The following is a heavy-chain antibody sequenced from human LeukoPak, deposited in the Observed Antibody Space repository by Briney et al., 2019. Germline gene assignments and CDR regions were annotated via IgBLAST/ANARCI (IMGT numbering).Heavy chain of an antibody. CDR3: ARHEETYIVVVPAAVSGAFDI. V-gene: IGHV4-30-4*08. Sequence: SETLSLTCTVSGGSISSGDYYWSWIRQPPGKGLEWIGYIYYSGSTYYNPSLKSRVTISVDTSKNQFSLKLSSVTAADTAVYYCARHEETYIVVVPAAVSGAFDIWGQGTMVTVSS. CDR2: IYYSGST. J-gene: IGHJ3*02. D-gene: IGHD2-2*01. CDR1: GGSISSGDYY.